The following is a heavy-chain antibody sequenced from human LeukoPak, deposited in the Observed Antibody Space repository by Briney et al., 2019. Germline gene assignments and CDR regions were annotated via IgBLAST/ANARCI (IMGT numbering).Heavy chain of an antibody. CDR2: ISSSGSTI. D-gene: IGHD3-10*01. V-gene: IGHV3-11*01. CDR1: GFTFSDYY. Sequence: GGSLRLSCAASGFTFSDYYMSWIRQAPGKGLVWVSYISSSGSTIYYADSVKGRFTISRDNAKNSLYLQTNSLRAEDTAVYYCARSLMVRRVILDYYYYYGMDVWGQGTTVTVSS. CDR3: ARSLMVRRVILDYYYYYGMDV. J-gene: IGHJ6*02.